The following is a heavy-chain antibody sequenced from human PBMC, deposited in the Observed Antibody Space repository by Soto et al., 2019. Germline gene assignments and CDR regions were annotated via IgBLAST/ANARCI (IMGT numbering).Heavy chain of an antibody. CDR2: ISAYNGNT. D-gene: IGHD2-15*01. V-gene: IGHV1-18*01. CDR1: GYTFTSYG. Sequence: ASVKVSCKASGYTFTSYGISWVRQAPGQGLEWMGWISAYNGNTNYAQKLQGRVTMTTDTSTSTAYMELRSLRSDDTAVYYCARDDIVVVVGDAFDIWGQGTMVTVS. CDR3: ARDDIVVVVGDAFDI. J-gene: IGHJ3*02.